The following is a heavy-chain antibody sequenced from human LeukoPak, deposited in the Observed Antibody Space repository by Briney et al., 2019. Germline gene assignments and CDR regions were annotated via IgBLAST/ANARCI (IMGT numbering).Heavy chain of an antibody. CDR3: ARLAAREYYYYYYMDV. J-gene: IGHJ6*03. D-gene: IGHD6-13*01. V-gene: IGHV4-30-4*08. CDR2: IYYSGST. CDR1: GGSISRGDYY. Sequence: SETLSLTCTVSGGSISRGDYYWSSIRQPPGKGLEWIGYIYYSGSTYYNPSLKSRVTISVDTSKNQISLKLSSVTAADTGVYYCARLAAREYYYYYYMDVWGKGTTVTVS.